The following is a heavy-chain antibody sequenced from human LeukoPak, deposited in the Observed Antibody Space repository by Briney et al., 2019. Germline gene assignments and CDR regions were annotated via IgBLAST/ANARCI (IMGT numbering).Heavy chain of an antibody. J-gene: IGHJ4*02. CDR3: VRLRRNSDTSGYYYYYDF. Sequence: PRGCLRLSCVAPGYTFSSFSIDWVRQAPGKGLEWVSSISVRSNYIYYADSVRGRFRISREDARDSLFLQMNSLRAEDTAVYYCVRLRRNSDTSGYYYYYDFWGQGTLVTVSS. CDR2: ISVRSNYI. V-gene: IGHV3-21*01. CDR1: GYTFSSFS. D-gene: IGHD3-22*01.